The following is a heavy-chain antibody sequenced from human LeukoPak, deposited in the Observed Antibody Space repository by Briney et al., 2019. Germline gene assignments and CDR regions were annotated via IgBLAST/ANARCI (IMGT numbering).Heavy chain of an antibody. Sequence: GASVKVSCEASGYTFTSYGISWVRQAPGQGLEWMGWISAYNGNTNYAQKLQGRVTMTTDTSTSTAYMELRSLRSDDTAVYYCARDRVPGKWLLLLPDIDYWGQGTLVTVSS. J-gene: IGHJ4*02. CDR3: ARDRVPGKWLLLLPDIDY. CDR2: ISAYNGNT. D-gene: IGHD3-22*01. V-gene: IGHV1-18*01. CDR1: GYTFTSYG.